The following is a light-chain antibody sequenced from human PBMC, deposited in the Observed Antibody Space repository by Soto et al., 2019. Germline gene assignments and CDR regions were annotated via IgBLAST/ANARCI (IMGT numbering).Light chain of an antibody. Sequence: EIVLTQSPATLSLSPGEGATLSCRASQSVSSYLAWYQQKPGQAPRLLIYDASNRATGIPARFSGSGSGTDFTLTISSLEPEDFAFYYCQQRTNWPPWTFGQGTKVDIK. CDR3: QQRTNWPPWT. J-gene: IGKJ1*01. V-gene: IGKV3-11*01. CDR1: QSVSSY. CDR2: DAS.